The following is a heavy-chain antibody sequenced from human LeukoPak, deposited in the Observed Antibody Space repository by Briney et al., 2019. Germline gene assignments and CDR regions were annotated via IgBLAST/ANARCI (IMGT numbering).Heavy chain of an antibody. D-gene: IGHD3-16*01. Sequence: PSETLSLTCTVSGGSISTSNYYWGWIRQPPGKGLEWIGYIYYTGSTKYNPSLESRVTISVDTSKNQFSLKLSSVTAADTAVYYCARVNLHYDYVWGSYSGGSSFDAFDLWGQGTMVTVSS. V-gene: IGHV4-61*05. CDR2: IYYTGST. CDR3: ARVNLHYDYVWGSYSGGSSFDAFDL. CDR1: GGSISTSNYY. J-gene: IGHJ3*01.